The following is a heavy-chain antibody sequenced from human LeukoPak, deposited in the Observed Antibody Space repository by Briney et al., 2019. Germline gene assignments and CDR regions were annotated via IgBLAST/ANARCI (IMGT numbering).Heavy chain of an antibody. Sequence: SETLSLTCAVYGGSFSGYYWSWIRQPPGKGLEWIGEINHSGSTNYNPSLKSRVTISVDTSKNQFSLKLSSVTAADTAVYYCARGRSNYYGSGSYYNHKPLYYFDYWGQGTLVTVSS. V-gene: IGHV4-34*01. CDR2: INHSGST. CDR3: ARGRSNYYGSGSYYNHKPLYYFDY. J-gene: IGHJ4*02. CDR1: GGSFSGYY. D-gene: IGHD3-10*01.